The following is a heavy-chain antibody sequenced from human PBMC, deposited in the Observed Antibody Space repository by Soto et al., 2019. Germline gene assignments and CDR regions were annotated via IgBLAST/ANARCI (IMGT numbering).Heavy chain of an antibody. V-gene: IGHV1-2*02. D-gene: IGHD6-19*01. CDR2: INPNSGGT. CDR3: ASAEVTGTAGLDF. J-gene: IGHJ4*02. CDR1: GYTFSGFY. Sequence: ASVKVSFKASGYTFSGFYMHWVRQAPGQGLEWMGCINPNSGGTNSAEKFQGRVTMTRDTSISTAYMELSRLTSDDTAVYYCASAEVTGTAGLDFWGLGTQVTVSS.